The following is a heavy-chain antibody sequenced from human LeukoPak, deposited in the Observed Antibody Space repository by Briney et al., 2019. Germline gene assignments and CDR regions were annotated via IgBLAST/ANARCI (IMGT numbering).Heavy chain of an antibody. CDR3: ARTGSGSGNNRFWFDP. CDR1: GGSISSGSYY. V-gene: IGHV4-61*02. J-gene: IGHJ5*02. D-gene: IGHD3-10*01. Sequence: SQTLSLTCTVSGGSISSGSYYWSWIRQPAGKGLEWIGRIYTSGSTNYNPSLKSRVTISVDTSKNQFSLKLSSVTAADTAEYYCARTGSGSGNNRFWFDPWGQGTLVTVSS. CDR2: IYTSGST.